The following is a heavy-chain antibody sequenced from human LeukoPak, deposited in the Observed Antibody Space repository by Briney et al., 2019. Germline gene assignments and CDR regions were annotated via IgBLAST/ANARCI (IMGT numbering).Heavy chain of an antibody. J-gene: IGHJ4*02. CDR3: ARDGGYAVDYFDY. D-gene: IGHD5-12*01. CDR1: GGTFSSYA. CDR2: IIPIFGTA. V-gene: IGHV1-69*06. Sequence: SVKVSCKASGGTFSSYAISWVRQAPGQGLEWMGGIIPIFGTANYAQKFQGRVTITADKSTSTAYMELSSLRSEDTAVYYCARDGGYAVDYFDYWGQGTLVTVSS.